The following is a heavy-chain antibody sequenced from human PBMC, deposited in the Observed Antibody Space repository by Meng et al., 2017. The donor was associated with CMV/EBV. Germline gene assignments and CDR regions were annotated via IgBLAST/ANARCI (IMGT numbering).Heavy chain of an antibody. CDR1: GFTFSDYY. V-gene: IGHV3-11*05. CDR2: ISSSSSYT. Sequence: VGLGGGSLKLGGSLRLPCAAYGFTFSDYYMSWIRQAPGKGLEWVSYISSSSSYTNYADSVKGRFTISRDNAKNSLYLQMNSLRAEDTAVYYCASILGYCSSTSCYNGWFDPWGQGTLVTVSS. D-gene: IGHD2-2*01. J-gene: IGHJ5*02. CDR3: ASILGYCSSTSCYNGWFDP.